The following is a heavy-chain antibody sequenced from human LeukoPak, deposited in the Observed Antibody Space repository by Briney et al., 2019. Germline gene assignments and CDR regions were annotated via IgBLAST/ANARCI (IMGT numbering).Heavy chain of an antibody. D-gene: IGHD7-27*01. V-gene: IGHV3-53*01. J-gene: IGHJ4*02. CDR1: GFTVSSNY. CDR2: IYSGGST. CDR3: ARDLNWETY. Sequence: PGGSLRLSCAASGFTVSSNYMSWVRQAPGKGLEWVSVIYSGGSTYYADSVKGRFTISRDSSKNTLYLQMNSLRTKDTAVYYCARDLNWETYWGQGTLVSVSS.